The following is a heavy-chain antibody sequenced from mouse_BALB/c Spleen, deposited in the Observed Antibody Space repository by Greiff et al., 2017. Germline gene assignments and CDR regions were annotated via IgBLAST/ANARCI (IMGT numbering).Heavy chain of an antibody. V-gene: IGHV2-2*02. D-gene: IGHD2-4*01. J-gene: IGHJ3*01. CDR2: IWSGGST. Sequence: VMLVESGPGLVQPSQSLSITCTVSGFSLTSYGVHWVRQSPGKGLEWLGVIWSGGSTDYNAAFISRLSISKDNSKSQVFFKMNSLQANDTAIYYCARSYDYDWFAYWGQGTLVTVSA. CDR1: GFSLTSYG. CDR3: ARSYDYDWFAY.